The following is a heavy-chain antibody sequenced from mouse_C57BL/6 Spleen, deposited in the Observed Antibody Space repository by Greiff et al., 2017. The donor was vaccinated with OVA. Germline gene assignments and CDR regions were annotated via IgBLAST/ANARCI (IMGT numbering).Heavy chain of an antibody. Sequence: EVQLQQSGPELVKPGASVKISCKASGYTFTDYYMNWVKQSHGKSLEWIGDINPNNGGTSYNQKFKGKATLTVDKSSSTAYMELRSLTSEDSAVYYCARFYYYGSRGGYFDVWGTGTTVTVSS. J-gene: IGHJ1*03. V-gene: IGHV1-26*01. D-gene: IGHD1-1*01. CDR1: GYTFTDYY. CDR3: ARFYYYGSRGGYFDV. CDR2: INPNNGGT.